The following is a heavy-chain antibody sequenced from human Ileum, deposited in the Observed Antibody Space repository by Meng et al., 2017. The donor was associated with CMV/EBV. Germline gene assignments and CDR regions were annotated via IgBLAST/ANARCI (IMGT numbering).Heavy chain of an antibody. D-gene: IGHD3-22*01. CDR1: VGSFSGYY. CDR2: INHSGST. CDR3: AGGSGYWGALDY. Sequence: WAGYVGSFSGYYWSWIRHPPGKGLEWMGEINHSGSTNYNPSLKSRVTISVDTSKNQFSLKLSSVTAADTAVYYCAGGSGYWGALDYWAQGTLVTVSS. J-gene: IGHJ4*02. V-gene: IGHV4-34*01.